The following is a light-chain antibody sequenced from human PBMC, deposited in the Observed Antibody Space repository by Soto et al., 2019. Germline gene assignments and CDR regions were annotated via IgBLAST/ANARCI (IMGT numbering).Light chain of an antibody. Sequence: QSVLTQPSSVSGSPGRSVTISCTGNSTEVGGYNYVSRYQQHPGKVPKLMIYDVSKRPSGVPDRFSGSKSGNTASLTISGLQAEDEADYYCCSYAGRDTLYVFGSGTKVTVL. J-gene: IGLJ1*01. V-gene: IGLV2-11*01. CDR2: DVS. CDR3: CSYAGRDTLYV. CDR1: STEVGGYNY.